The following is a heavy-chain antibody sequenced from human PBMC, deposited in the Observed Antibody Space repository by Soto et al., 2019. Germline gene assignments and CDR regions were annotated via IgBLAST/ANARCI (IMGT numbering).Heavy chain of an antibody. D-gene: IGHD6-13*01. CDR3: ARDHGSSWYISHYGTVV. CDR1: GFTFSSYE. V-gene: IGHV3-48*03. Sequence: GGSLRLSCAASGFTFSSYEMNWVRQAPGKGLEWVSYISSSGSTIYYADSVKGRFTISRDNAKNSLYLQMNSLRAEDTAVYYCARDHGSSWYISHYGTVVWGQGTTVTVSS. CDR2: ISSSGSTI. J-gene: IGHJ6*02.